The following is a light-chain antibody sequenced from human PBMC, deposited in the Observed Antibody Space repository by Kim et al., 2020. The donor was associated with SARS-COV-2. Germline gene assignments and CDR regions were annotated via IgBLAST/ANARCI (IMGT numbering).Light chain of an antibody. Sequence: GTAKGGVNITWRARQNIGTSLHWYQQKPGQAPNLLIKYASQPVSGVPSRFSGSGSGTDFTLTNKSLEAEDAATYYCHQSSSFPYTFGQGTKLEI. CDR2: YAS. V-gene: IGKV6-21*01. CDR1: QNIGTS. CDR3: HQSSSFPYT. J-gene: IGKJ2*01.